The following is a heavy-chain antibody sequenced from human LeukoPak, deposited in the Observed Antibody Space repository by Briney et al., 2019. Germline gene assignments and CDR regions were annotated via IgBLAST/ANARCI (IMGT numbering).Heavy chain of an antibody. CDR2: VYYTGST. J-gene: IGHJ6*02. Sequence: PSETLSLTCTVSGGSINSGGYYWSWIRQHPGKGLEWIGYVYYTGSTYNNPSLKGRVTISIDTSKNQFSLKLNSVTAADTAVYYCARDVPKKAPYGVDVWGPGTTVIVSS. CDR3: ARDVPKKAPYGVDV. V-gene: IGHV4-31*03. D-gene: IGHD3-10*02. CDR1: GGSINSGGYY.